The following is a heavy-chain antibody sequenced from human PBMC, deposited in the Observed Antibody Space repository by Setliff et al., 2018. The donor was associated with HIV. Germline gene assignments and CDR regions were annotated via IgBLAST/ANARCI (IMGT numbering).Heavy chain of an antibody. V-gene: IGHV3-23*03. Sequence: LRLSCAASGFTFSSFAMTWVRQAPGKGLEWVSIIYTDDSNTYYAESVKGRFAISRDDSKNMLFLQMNSLKTEDTAVYYCTTTFAAFDSSNWGQGTLVTVSS. CDR1: GFTFSSFA. CDR3: TTTFAAFDSSN. D-gene: IGHD3-22*01. CDR2: IYTDDSNT. J-gene: IGHJ4*02.